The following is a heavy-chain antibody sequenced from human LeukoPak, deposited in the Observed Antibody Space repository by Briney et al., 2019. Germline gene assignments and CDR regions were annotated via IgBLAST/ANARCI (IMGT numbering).Heavy chain of an antibody. Sequence: HPGRSLRLSCAASGFTFSSYAMHWVRQAPGKGLEWVAVISYDGSNKYYADSVKGRFTISRDNSKNTLYLQVNSLRAEDTAVYYCARDTSGYDGDYYYAMDVWGQGTTVTVSS. D-gene: IGHD5-12*01. CDR3: ARDTSGYDGDYYYAMDV. V-gene: IGHV3-30-3*01. CDR2: ISYDGSNK. CDR1: GFTFSSYA. J-gene: IGHJ6*02.